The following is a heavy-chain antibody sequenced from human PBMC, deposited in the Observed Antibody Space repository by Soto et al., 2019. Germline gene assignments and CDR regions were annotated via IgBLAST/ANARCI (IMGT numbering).Heavy chain of an antibody. J-gene: IGHJ6*02. Sequence: EVQLVETGGDLIQPGGSLRLSCAASGFTVSSDSMTWVRQAPGKGLEWISIIYSDNNTDYADSVKVRFSISRDTSKNILYLQMNSLRAEDTDEYYCARHYSAMGVWGQGTTVTVSS. V-gene: IGHV3-53*02. CDR1: GFTVSSDS. CDR2: IYSDNNT. CDR3: ARHYSAMGV.